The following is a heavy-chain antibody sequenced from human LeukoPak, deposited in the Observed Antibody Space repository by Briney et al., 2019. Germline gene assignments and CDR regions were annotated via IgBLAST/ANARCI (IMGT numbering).Heavy chain of an antibody. CDR2: ISAYNGNT. Sequence: ASVKVSCKASGYTFTSYGISWVRQAPGQGLEWMGWISAYNGNTNYAQKLQGRVTMTTDTSTSTAYMELRSLRSDDTAVYYCARDGLYCSSTSCYAGVPFDYWGQGTLVTVSS. D-gene: IGHD2-2*01. V-gene: IGHV1-18*01. J-gene: IGHJ4*02. CDR1: GYTFTSYG. CDR3: ARDGLYCSSTSCYAGVPFDY.